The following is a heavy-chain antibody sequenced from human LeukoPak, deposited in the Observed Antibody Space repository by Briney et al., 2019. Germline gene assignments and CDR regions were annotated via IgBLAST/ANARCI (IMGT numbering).Heavy chain of an antibody. CDR3: ARVGLSYDFWSGYSS. V-gene: IGHV1-69*13. CDR1: GGTFSSCA. CDR2: IIPIFGTA. Sequence: SVKVSCKASGGTFSSCAISWVRQAPGQGLEWMGGIIPIFGTANYAQKFQGRVTITADESTSTAYMELSSLRSEDTAVYYCARVGLSYDFWSGYSSWGQGTLVTVSS. J-gene: IGHJ5*02. D-gene: IGHD3-3*01.